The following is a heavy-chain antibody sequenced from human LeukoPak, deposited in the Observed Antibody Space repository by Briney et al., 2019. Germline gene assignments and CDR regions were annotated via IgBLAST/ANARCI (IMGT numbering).Heavy chain of an antibody. D-gene: IGHD6-19*01. CDR3: ARRIAVAGPSPFFDY. V-gene: IGHV5-51*01. CDR1: GYSFTSYW. J-gene: IGHJ4*02. Sequence: GESLKISCKGSGYSFTSYWIGWVRQMPGKGLEWMGIIYPGDSDTRYSPSFQGQVTLSADRSISTAYLQWSSLTAPDAAIYYCARRIAVAGPSPFFDYWGQGTLVTVSS. CDR2: IYPGDSDT.